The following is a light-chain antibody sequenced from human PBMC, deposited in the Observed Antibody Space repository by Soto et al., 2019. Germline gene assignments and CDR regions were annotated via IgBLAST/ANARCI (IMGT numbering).Light chain of an antibody. V-gene: IGLV1-44*01. CDR1: SSNIGSNS. J-gene: IGLJ2*01. Sequence: QAVVTQPPSASGTPGQRVTISCSGSSSNIGSNSVNWYQQVPGTAPELLIYSTNQRPSGVPARFSGSKSDTSASLAISGLDSEDEADYDCASLADSRNGEVVFGGGTKLTVL. CDR3: ASLADSRNGEVV. CDR2: STN.